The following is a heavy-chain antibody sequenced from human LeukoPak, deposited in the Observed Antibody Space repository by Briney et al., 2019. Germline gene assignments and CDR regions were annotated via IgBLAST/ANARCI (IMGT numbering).Heavy chain of an antibody. Sequence: GGSLRLSCVASGFTFSSYAMHWVRQAPGKGLEWVALISYDGSNKYYADSVKGRFTISRDNSKNTLYLQMNSLRAEDTAVYYCARGGVYSSGSYYLYYFVYWGQGTLVTVSS. CDR3: ARGGVYSSGSYYLYYFVY. D-gene: IGHD6-19*01. J-gene: IGHJ4*02. CDR2: ISYDGSNK. CDR1: GFTFSSYA. V-gene: IGHV3-30-3*01.